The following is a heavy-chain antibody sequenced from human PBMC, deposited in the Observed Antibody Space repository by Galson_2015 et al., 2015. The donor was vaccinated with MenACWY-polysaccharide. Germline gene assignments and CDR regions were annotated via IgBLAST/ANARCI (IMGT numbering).Heavy chain of an antibody. J-gene: IGHJ4*02. D-gene: IGHD3-10*01. CDR1: GFTFSNAW. Sequence: SLRLSCATSGFTFSNAWMSWVRQALGKGLEWVGRIKSKYNGGTTDYAAPVKGRLSISRDDSQSTAYLQMNSLRTDDTGIYYCTTWGRDVYWGQGTVVTVSP. CDR2: IKSKYNGGTT. V-gene: IGHV3-15*01. CDR3: TTWGRDVY.